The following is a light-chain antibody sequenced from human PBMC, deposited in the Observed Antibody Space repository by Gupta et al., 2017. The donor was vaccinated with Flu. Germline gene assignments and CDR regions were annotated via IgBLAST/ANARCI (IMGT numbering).Light chain of an antibody. Sequence: PATLSTSPGERATLSCRASQSVSRYLAWYQQKPGQAPRLLSYDASNRATGIPARFSGSGSGTXFTLTIXRREPEDFAVYYCQHRSNCPITFGXGTKVDIK. J-gene: IGKJ3*01. CDR3: QHRSNCPIT. CDR1: QSVSRY. CDR2: DAS. V-gene: IGKV3-11*01.